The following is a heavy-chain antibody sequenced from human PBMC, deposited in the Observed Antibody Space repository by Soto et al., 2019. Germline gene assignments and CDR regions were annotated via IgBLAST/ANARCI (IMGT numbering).Heavy chain of an antibody. CDR2: IYWDDDK. Sequence: SGPTLVNPTQTLTLTCTFSGFSLSTSGVGVGWIRQPPGKALEWLALIYWDDDKRYSPSLRSRLTINKDTSKNQVVLTMTNMESVDTATYCYTQSCYGDDCLQSYASHYSYGMDVCGQVSLVTVSS. CDR1: GFSLSTSGVG. J-gene: IGHJ6*02. V-gene: IGHV2-5*02. CDR3: TQSCYGDDCLQSYASHYSYGMDV. D-gene: IGHD5-18*01.